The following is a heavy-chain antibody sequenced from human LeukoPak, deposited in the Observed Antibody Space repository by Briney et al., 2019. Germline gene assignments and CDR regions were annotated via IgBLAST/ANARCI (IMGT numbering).Heavy chain of an antibody. D-gene: IGHD5-24*01. CDR3: VRDRERAFDI. J-gene: IGHJ3*02. Sequence: PSETLSLTCTVSGASISSSYWNWIRQPPGKGPEWIGDAYYSGRTNYNPSLKSRVTISVDTSKNQFSLKLSSVTAADTAVYYCVRDRERAFDIWGQGTMVTVSS. V-gene: IGHV4-59*01. CDR2: AYYSGRT. CDR1: GASISSSY.